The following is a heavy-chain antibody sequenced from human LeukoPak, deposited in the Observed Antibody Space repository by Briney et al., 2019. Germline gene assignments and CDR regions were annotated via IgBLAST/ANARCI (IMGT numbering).Heavy chain of an antibody. CDR3: ARQHPPPRISLVRGVEY. V-gene: IGHV4-38-2*01. CDR1: GYSISSAYY. Sequence: SETLSLTCAVSGYSISSAYYWGWIRQPPGKGLEWIGTIYHSGNTYYNPCLKSRVTISVDTSKNQFSLKVSSVTAADTAVYYCARQHPPPRISLVRGVEYWGQGTLVTVSS. J-gene: IGHJ4*02. D-gene: IGHD3-10*01. CDR2: IYHSGNT.